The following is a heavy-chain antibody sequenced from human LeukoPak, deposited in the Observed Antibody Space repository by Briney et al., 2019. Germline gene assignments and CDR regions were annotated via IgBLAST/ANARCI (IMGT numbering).Heavy chain of an antibody. CDR1: GFTFSSYA. CDR2: ISGGGGST. Sequence: KPGGSLRLSCAASGFTFSSYAMTWVRQAPGKGLEWVSSISGGGGSTYYADSVKGRFTISRDNSKNTLDLQMNSLRAEDTALYYCANGELASNWFDPWGQGTLVTVSS. D-gene: IGHD1-1*01. J-gene: IGHJ5*02. V-gene: IGHV3-23*01. CDR3: ANGELASNWFDP.